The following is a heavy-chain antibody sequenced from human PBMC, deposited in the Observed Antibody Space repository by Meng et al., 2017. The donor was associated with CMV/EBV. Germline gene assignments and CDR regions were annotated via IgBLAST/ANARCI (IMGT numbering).Heavy chain of an antibody. CDR3: AADLSTYDSSGYHSS. D-gene: IGHD3-22*01. CDR1: GGSFSGYY. CDR2: INHSGST. V-gene: IGHV4-34*01. Sequence: SETLSLTCAVYGGSFSGYYWSWIRQPPGKGLEWIGEINHSGSTNYNPSLKSRVTISVDTSKNQFSLKLSSVTAADTAVYYCAADLSTYDSSGYHSSWGQGTLVTVSS. J-gene: IGHJ4*02.